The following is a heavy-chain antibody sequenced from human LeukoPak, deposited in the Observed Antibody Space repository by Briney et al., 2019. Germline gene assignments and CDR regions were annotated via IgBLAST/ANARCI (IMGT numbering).Heavy chain of an antibody. CDR3: ARVWFGELFAPSLGMDV. Sequence: PSETLSLTCTVSGGSISSYYWSWIRQPPEKGLEWIGYIYYSGSTNYNPSLKSRVTISVDTSKNQFSLKLSSVTAADTAVYYCARVWFGELFAPSLGMDVWGQGTTVTVSS. CDR1: GGSISSYY. J-gene: IGHJ6*02. CDR2: IYYSGST. D-gene: IGHD3-10*01. V-gene: IGHV4-59*01.